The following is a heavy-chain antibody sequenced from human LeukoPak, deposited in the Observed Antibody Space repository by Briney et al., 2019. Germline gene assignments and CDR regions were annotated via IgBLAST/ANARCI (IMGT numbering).Heavy chain of an antibody. CDR1: GGSISSYY. V-gene: IGHV4-59*01. J-gene: IGHJ4*02. CDR3: ARSLLWFGDTTNFDY. Sequence: SETLSLTCTVSGGSISSYYWSWIRQPPGKGLEWIGYIYYSGSTNYNPSPKSRVTISLDTSKNQFSLNLSSVTAADTAVYYCARSLLWFGDTTNFDYWGQGTLVTVSS. CDR2: IYYSGST. D-gene: IGHD3-10*01.